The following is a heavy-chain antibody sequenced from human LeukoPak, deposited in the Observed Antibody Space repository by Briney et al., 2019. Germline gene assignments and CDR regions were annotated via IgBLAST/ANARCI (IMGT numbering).Heavy chain of an antibody. CDR2: IKEDGSEK. D-gene: IGHD3-22*01. CDR3: AREAHTKIRTQGPWFDP. CDR1: GFPFSLYW. V-gene: IGHV3-7*01. Sequence: GGSLRLSCSASGFPFSLYWVTWVRQAPGKGLEWVANIKEDGSEKYYMDSVKGRFIISRDNAKNSLYLQMNSLRAEDTAVYYCAREAHTKIRTQGPWFDPWGQGTLVTVSS. J-gene: IGHJ5*02.